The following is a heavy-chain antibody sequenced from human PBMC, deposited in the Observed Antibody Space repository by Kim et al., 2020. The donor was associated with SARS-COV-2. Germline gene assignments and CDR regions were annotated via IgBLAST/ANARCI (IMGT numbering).Heavy chain of an antibody. Sequence: GGSLRLSCAASGFTFDDYAMHWVRQAPGKGLEWVSGISCNSGSIGYADSVKGRFTISRDNAKNSLYLQMNSLRAEDTALYYCAKEGSSWSLFDYWGQGTL. V-gene: IGHV3-9*01. CDR1: GFTFDDYA. J-gene: IGHJ4*02. CDR2: ISCNSGSI. D-gene: IGHD6-13*01. CDR3: AKEGSSWSLFDY.